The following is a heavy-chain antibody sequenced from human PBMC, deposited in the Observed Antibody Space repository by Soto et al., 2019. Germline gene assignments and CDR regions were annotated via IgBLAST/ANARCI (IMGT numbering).Heavy chain of an antibody. J-gene: IGHJ6*03. CDR2: IYYSGST. Sequence: SETLSLTCTVSGGSISSSSYYWGWIRQPPGKGLEWIGSIYYSGSTYYNPSLKSRVTISVDTSKNQFSLKLSSVTAADTAVYYCARHAPLMVYATYYYYMDVWGKGTTVTVSS. D-gene: IGHD2-8*01. CDR1: GGSISSSSYY. V-gene: IGHV4-39*01. CDR3: ARHAPLMVYATYYYYMDV.